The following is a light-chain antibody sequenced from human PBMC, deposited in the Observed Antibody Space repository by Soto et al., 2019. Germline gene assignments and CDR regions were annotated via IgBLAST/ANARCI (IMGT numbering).Light chain of an antibody. CDR3: AAWDDSLSGPV. CDR2: TNN. J-gene: IGLJ3*02. CDR1: SSNIGRNY. Sequence: QAVVTQPPSASGTPGQRVTISCSGRSSNIGRNYVYWYQQLPGTAPKVLIYTNNQRPSGVPDRFSGSKSGTSASLAISGLRPEDEADYYCAAWDDSLSGPVFGGGTKVTVL. V-gene: IGLV1-47*02.